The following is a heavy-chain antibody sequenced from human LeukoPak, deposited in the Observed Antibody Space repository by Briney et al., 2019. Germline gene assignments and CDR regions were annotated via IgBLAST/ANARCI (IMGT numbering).Heavy chain of an antibody. CDR2: IIPIFGTA. CDR3: ARSPPATIYFDY. D-gene: IGHD5-12*01. J-gene: IGHJ4*02. Sequence: ASVKVSCKASGGTFSSYAISWVRQAPGQGLEWMGGIIPIFGTANYAQKFQGRVTITADESTSTAYMELSSLRSEDTAVYYCARSPPATIYFDYWGQGTLVTVSS. V-gene: IGHV1-69*01. CDR1: GGTFSSYA.